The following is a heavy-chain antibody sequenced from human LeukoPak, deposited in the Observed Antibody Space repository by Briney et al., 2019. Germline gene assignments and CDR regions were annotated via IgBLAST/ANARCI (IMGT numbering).Heavy chain of an antibody. CDR2: ISAYNGNT. CDR3: ASGYCSGGSCYGYYYYGMDV. Sequence: ASVKVSCKASGYTFTSYGISWVRQAPGQGLEWMGWISAYNGNTNYAQKLQGRVTMNTDTSTSTAYMELRSLRSDDTVVYYCASGYCSGGSCYGYYYYGMDVWGQGTTVTVSS. V-gene: IGHV1-18*01. CDR1: GYTFTSYG. D-gene: IGHD2-15*01. J-gene: IGHJ6*02.